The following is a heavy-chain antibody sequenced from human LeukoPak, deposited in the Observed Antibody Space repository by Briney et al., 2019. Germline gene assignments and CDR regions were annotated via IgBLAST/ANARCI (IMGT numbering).Heavy chain of an antibody. J-gene: IGHJ4*02. D-gene: IGHD6-19*01. CDR3: ARPYSSGWYGVFNY. CDR2: ISGSGSST. Sequence: PGGSLRLSCAASGLTFSSYAMSWVRQAPGKGLEWVSSISGSGSSTYYADSVWGRFTISRDNSKNTLYLEMNSLRVEDTAVYYCARPYSSGWYGVFNYWGQGTLVTVSS. CDR1: GLTFSSYA. V-gene: IGHV3-23*01.